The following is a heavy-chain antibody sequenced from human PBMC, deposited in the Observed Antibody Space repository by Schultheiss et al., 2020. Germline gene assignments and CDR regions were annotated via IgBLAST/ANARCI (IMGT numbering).Heavy chain of an antibody. CDR1: GGSISSGGYY. J-gene: IGHJ6*02. D-gene: IGHD4-17*01. V-gene: IGHV4-31*03. CDR2: IYYSGST. CDR3: ARPAYYGDYYYGMDV. Sequence: SETLSLTCTVSGGSISSGGYYWSWIRQHPGKGLEWIGYIYYSGSTYYNPSLKSRVTISVDTSKNQFSLKLSSVTAADTAVYYCARPAYYGDYYYGMDVWGQGTTVTVSS.